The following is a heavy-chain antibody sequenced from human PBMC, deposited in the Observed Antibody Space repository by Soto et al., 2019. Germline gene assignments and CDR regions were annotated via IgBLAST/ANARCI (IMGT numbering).Heavy chain of an antibody. CDR3: EGDLLGYNWNYVGYHYGMDV. CDR1: EFTFSSYA. D-gene: IGHD1-7*01. J-gene: IGHJ6*02. V-gene: IGHV3-30-3*01. Sequence: PGGSLRLSGAGSEFTFSSYAMHWVGQAPGNGMQXVAVISYEFSKNSNEDSVPGRFTASRDNSKNTLDLQMNSLIAEDTAVYYWEGDLLGYNWNYVGYHYGMDVWGQGTTVTVSS. CDR2: ISYEFSKN.